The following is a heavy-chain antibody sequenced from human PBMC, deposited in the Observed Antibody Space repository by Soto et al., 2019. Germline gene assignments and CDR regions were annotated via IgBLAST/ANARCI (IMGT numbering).Heavy chain of an antibody. Sequence: SVKVSCKASGGTFSNSAIAWVRQAPGQGLEWLGMIIPIFTTTNYAQKFKDRLTISADASTSTVYLELSSLRSEDTAMYYCARDPSTINKLIGVWFDPWGQGTLVTVSS. CDR1: GGTFSNSA. V-gene: IGHV1-69*13. J-gene: IGHJ5*02. CDR2: IIPIFTTT. CDR3: ARDPSTINKLIGVWFDP. D-gene: IGHD4-4*01.